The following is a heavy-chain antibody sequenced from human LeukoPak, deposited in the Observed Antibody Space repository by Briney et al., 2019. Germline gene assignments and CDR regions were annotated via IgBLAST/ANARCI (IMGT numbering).Heavy chain of an antibody. J-gene: IGHJ3*02. CDR1: GGSISSSSYY. V-gene: IGHV4-39*07. CDR3: ARDGGSSSGEVVRYNWNDVDDDAFDI. CDR2: IYYSGST. Sequence: SETLSLTCTVSGGSISSSSYYWGWIRQPPGKGLEWIGSIYYSGSTYYNPSLKSRVTISVDTSKNQFSLKLSSVTAADTAVYYCARDGGSSSGEVVRYNWNDVDDDAFDIWGQGTMVTVSS. D-gene: IGHD1-1*01.